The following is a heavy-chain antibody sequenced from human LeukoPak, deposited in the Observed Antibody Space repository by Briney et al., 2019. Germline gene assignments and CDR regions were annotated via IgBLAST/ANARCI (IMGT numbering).Heavy chain of an antibody. Sequence: PGGSLRLSCAASGFTFSSYAMSWVRRAPGKGLEWVSSISNSGGNTYYADSVKGRFTISRDNSKNTMYLQMNSLRAEDTAVYFCATCPSYFYYGMDVWGQGTTVTVSS. J-gene: IGHJ6*02. V-gene: IGHV3-23*01. CDR1: GFTFSSYA. CDR2: ISNSGGNT. CDR3: ATCPSYFYYGMDV.